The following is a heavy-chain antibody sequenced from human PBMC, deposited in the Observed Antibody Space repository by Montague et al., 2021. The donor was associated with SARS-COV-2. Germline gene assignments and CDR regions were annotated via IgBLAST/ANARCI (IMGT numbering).Heavy chain of an antibody. V-gene: IGHV4-39*01. D-gene: IGHD2-2*01. J-gene: IGHJ4*02. CDR1: GGSISSPDYY. Sequence: SETLSLTCTVSGGSISSPDYYWGWIRQSPGKGLEWIGSISYAGRTYYNPSLRSRVSFSMDTSKNHFSLSLNSVTAADTAVYFCARQLPSYCSSSKCYPYYLDVWGQGALVTVSS. CDR3: ARQLPSYCSSSKCYPYYLDV. CDR2: ISYAGRT.